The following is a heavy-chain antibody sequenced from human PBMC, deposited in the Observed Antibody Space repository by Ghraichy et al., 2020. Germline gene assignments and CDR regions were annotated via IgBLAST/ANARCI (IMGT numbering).Heavy chain of an antibody. CDR1: GFTFQKYT. CDR3: VKEHTTGWPNFDH. V-gene: IGHV3-43*01. D-gene: IGHD6-19*01. Sequence: ETLRLSCAASGFTFQKYTMHWVRQAPGKGLEWVSLIRGDGSAAFYADSVTGRFTISRDNRRNSLFLQMNSLRSEDTAFYFCVKEHTTGWPNFDHWGQGTLVSVSS. J-gene: IGHJ4*02. CDR2: IRGDGSAA.